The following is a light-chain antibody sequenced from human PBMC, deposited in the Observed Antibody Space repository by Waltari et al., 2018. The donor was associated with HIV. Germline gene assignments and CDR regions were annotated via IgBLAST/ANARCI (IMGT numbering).Light chain of an antibody. CDR3: TSYTSSSTLVV. V-gene: IGLV2-14*01. Sequence: QSALTQPASVSGSLGQSITISCTGTSSDVGGYNYVYWYQHPPGKAPKLMIYEVTNRPAGVANRFSGSKSGNTASLTISGLQAEDESDYYCTSYTSSSTLVVFGGGTNLTVL. J-gene: IGLJ2*01. CDR2: EVT. CDR1: SSDVGGYNY.